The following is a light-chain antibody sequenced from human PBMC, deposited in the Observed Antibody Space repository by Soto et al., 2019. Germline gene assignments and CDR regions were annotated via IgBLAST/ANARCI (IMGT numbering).Light chain of an antibody. CDR2: GAS. V-gene: IGKV3D-15*01. Sequence: EIVMTQSPATLSVSPGERATLSFRASQSVSNSYLAWYQQKPGQAPRLLIYGASRRATGIPDRFGGSGSGTDFTLTISSLQSEDFAVYYCQQYNTWPPITFGQGTRLEIK. CDR3: QQYNTWPPIT. J-gene: IGKJ5*01. CDR1: QSVSNSY.